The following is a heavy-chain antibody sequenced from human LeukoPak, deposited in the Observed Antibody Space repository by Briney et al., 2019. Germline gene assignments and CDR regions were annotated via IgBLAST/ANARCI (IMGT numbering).Heavy chain of an antibody. D-gene: IGHD6-19*01. Sequence: PGGSLRLSCVVSGFTFRNYWMSWVRQAPGKGLEWVSGIGGSGGSTHYADSVKGRLTISRDNSKNTLYLQMNSLRVDDTAIYYCAKERTGGWPFDYWGQGTLVTVSS. V-gene: IGHV3-23*01. J-gene: IGHJ4*02. CDR1: GFTFRNYW. CDR3: AKERTGGWPFDY. CDR2: IGGSGGST.